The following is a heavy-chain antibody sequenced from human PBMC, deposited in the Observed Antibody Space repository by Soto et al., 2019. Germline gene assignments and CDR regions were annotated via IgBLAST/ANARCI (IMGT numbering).Heavy chain of an antibody. Sequence: EVQLVESGGGLIQPGGSLRLSCAASGFTVSSNYMSWVRXXPGKGLEWVSVIYSGGSTYYADSVKGRFTISRDNAXXXXXXXXXXXXXXXXXXXXXXXXXXXXXXXXXXQHWGQGTLVTVSS. CDR1: GFTVSSNY. CDR3: XXXXXXXXXXXXXQH. CDR2: IYSGGST. V-gene: IGHV3-53*01. J-gene: IGHJ1*01.